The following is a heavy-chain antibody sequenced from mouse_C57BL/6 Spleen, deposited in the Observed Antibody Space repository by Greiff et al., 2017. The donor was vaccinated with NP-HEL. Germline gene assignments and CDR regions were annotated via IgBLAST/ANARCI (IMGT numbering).Heavy chain of an antibody. CDR1: GYTFTSYW. CDR2: IHPNSGST. D-gene: IGHD1-1*01. V-gene: IGHV1-64*01. J-gene: IGHJ2*01. CDR3: ARGGGIGITTVVYFDY. Sequence: QVQLQQPGAELVKPGASVKLSCKASGYTFTSYWMHWVKQRPGQGLEWIGMIHPNSGSTNYNEKFKSKATLTVDKSSSTAYMQLSSLTSEDSAVYYCARGGGIGITTVVYFDYWGQGTTLTVSS.